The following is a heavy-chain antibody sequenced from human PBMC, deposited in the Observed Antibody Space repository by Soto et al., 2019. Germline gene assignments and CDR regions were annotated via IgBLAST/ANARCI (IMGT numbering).Heavy chain of an antibody. Sequence: EVQLVESGGGLVQTGGSLRLSCAASGFTFSSYWMSWVRQAPGKGLEWVANIKQDGSEKYYVDSVKGRFTISRDNAKNSLYMQMNSLIAEDTAVYYCARRSLDYEFDYWGHGTLVTVSA. CDR2: IKQDGSEK. CDR3: ARRSLDYEFDY. CDR1: GFTFSSYW. V-gene: IGHV3-7*01. J-gene: IGHJ4*01. D-gene: IGHD4-17*01.